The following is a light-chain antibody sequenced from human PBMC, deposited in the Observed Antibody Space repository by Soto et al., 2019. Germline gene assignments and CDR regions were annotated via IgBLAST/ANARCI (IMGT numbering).Light chain of an antibody. CDR1: QSVGRN. CDR2: GTS. J-gene: IGKJ2*01. Sequence: EIVMTQSPVALSVSPGESAALSCRASQSVGRNFAWYQQRPGQAPRVLIYGTSTRATGVPARFSGSGSGTDFTLTISSLQSEDFAVYYCQQYNNWPYTFGQGTRLESK. V-gene: IGKV3-15*01. CDR3: QQYNNWPYT.